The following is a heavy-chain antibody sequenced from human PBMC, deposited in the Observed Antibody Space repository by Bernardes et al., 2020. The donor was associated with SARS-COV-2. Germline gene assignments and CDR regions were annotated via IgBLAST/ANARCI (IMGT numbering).Heavy chain of an antibody. J-gene: IGHJ3*01. CDR2: ISGDGKST. V-gene: IGHV3-74*01. D-gene: IGHD3-10*01. Sequence: GGSLRLSRVASGFTYSVYRFHWVRLTPGKGLMWTSRISGDGKSTAYADSVKGRFTISRDNTRNTVYLQMDSLRAEDTAVYYCAREWSFGQDALDVWGRGTRVIVSS. CDR3: AREWSFGQDALDV. CDR1: GFTYSVYR.